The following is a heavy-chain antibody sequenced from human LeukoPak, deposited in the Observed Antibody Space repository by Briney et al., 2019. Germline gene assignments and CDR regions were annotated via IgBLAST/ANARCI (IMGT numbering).Heavy chain of an antibody. V-gene: IGHV5-51*01. CDR2: IYPGDSDT. J-gene: IGHJ3*02. CDR1: GYSFTSYW. CDR3: ARQGSGSSLEDFDAFDI. D-gene: IGHD1-26*01. Sequence: GESLKISCKGSGYSFTSYWIGWVRQMPGKGLEWMGIIYPGDSDTRYSPSFQGQVTISADKSISTAYLQWSSLKASDTAMYYCARQGSGSSLEDFDAFDIWGQGTMVTVSS.